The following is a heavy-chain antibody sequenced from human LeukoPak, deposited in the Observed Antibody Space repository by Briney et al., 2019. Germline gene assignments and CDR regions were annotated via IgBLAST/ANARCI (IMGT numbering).Heavy chain of an antibody. J-gene: IGHJ4*02. CDR1: GFTFTDYW. CDR3: ARSNYFDY. CDR2: IYSDGRT. Sequence: GGSLRLSCAASGFTFTDYWMSWVRQAPGKGLEWVSIIYSDGRTYYADSVKGRFTISRDNSKNTLYLQMNSLRAEDTAVYYCARSNYFDYWGQGTLVTVSS. V-gene: IGHV3-53*01.